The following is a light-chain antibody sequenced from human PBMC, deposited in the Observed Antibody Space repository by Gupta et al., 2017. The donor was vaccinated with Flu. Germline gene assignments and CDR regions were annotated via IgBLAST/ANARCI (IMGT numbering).Light chain of an antibody. CDR2: DVS. CDR3: YSFAGTYTMWV. J-gene: IGLJ3*02. V-gene: IGLV2-11*01. CDR1: SSDVGGYNY. Sequence: QSALTQPRSVSGSPGQSVTISCAGTSSDVGGYNYVSWYQHHPGKAPKLMIYDVSTRPSGVPDRFSGSKSGNTASLTSSGLQAEDEADYYCYSFAGTYTMWVFGGGTELTVL.